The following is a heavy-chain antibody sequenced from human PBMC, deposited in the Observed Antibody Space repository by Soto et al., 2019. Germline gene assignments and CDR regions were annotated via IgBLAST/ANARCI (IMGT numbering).Heavy chain of an antibody. CDR1: GFTVSDS. Sequence: PGGSLRLSCSVAGFTVSDSMSWARQAPGKGLECVSFIHSDGSTHYTDSVRGRFTISRDNSKNTLYLQMDRLRVDDTAVYFCARDASGPFVYWGQGTLVTVSS. CDR2: IHSDGST. J-gene: IGHJ4*02. D-gene: IGHD6-19*01. V-gene: IGHV3-53*01. CDR3: ARDASGPFVY.